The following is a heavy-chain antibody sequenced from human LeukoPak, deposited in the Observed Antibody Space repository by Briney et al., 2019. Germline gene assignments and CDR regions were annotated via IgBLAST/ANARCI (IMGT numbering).Heavy chain of an antibody. V-gene: IGHV3-43*02. CDR1: GLPIADFA. CDR2: ISGDGVST. Sequence: HPGGSLRLSCVASGLPIADFAMHWVRQAQGKGLEWVSLISGDGVSTFYADSVKGRFSISRDNSKNSLSLEMNSLRTEDTAMYYCARESGKFDYWGQGTLVAVSS. J-gene: IGHJ4*02. CDR3: ARESGKFDY.